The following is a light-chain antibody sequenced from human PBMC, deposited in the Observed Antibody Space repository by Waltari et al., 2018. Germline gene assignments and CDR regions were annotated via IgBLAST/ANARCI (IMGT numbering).Light chain of an antibody. V-gene: IGKV4-1*01. CDR1: KSVLYSSNNKNY. CDR2: WAS. Sequence: DIVWPNSQASLAVSLGGGATINCNSGKSVLYSSNNKNYLAWYQQKPGQPPKLLIYWASTRESGVPDRFSGSGSGTDFTLTISSLQAEDVAVYYCQQYYSSPWMFGQGTKVEIK. CDR3: QQYYSSPWM. J-gene: IGKJ1*01.